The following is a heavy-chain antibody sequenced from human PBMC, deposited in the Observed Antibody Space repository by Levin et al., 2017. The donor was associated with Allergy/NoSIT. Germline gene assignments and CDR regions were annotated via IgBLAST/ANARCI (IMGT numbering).Heavy chain of an antibody. CDR1: GYSFTDYW. Sequence: GESLKISCKGSGYSFTDYWIAWVRQMPGKGLEWMGIIYPADSDTKYSPSFQGQVTISADRSLSTAYLQWSSLKASDTAIYYCARCVRGYDVYSYYHGMDVWGQGTTVTVSS. CDR3: ARCVRGYDVYSYYHGMDV. CDR2: IYPADSDT. V-gene: IGHV5-51*01. D-gene: IGHD5-12*01. J-gene: IGHJ6*02.